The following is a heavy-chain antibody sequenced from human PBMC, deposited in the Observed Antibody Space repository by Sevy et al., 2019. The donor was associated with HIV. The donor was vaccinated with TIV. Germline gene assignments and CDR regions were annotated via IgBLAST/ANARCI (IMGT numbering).Heavy chain of an antibody. D-gene: IGHD2-21*01. CDR1: GFRFSSYG. V-gene: IGHV3-30*02. CDR3: VKEGGGEGGDH. Sequence: GGSLRLSCAASGFRFSSYGMHWVRQAPGKGLEWMSYIQYDGSNKDYADSVKGRFTISRDNSKNTLNLQMNSLRVEDTAVLYCVKEGGGEGGDHWGQGTLVTVSS. CDR2: IQYDGSNK. J-gene: IGHJ4*02.